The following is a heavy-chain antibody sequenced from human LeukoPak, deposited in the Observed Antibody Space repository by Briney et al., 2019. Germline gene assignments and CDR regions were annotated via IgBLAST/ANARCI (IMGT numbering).Heavy chain of an antibody. J-gene: IGHJ4*02. D-gene: IGHD4-17*01. Sequence: GGSLRLSCAASGFTFSNAWMTWVRQAPGKGLEWVGRIKSITAGGTTDYAAPVKGRFTISRDDSKNTLYLQMNSLKSEDTAVYCCTKDYGLDYWGQGSVVTVSS. CDR1: GFTFSNAW. CDR3: TKDYGLDY. CDR2: IKSITAGGTT. V-gene: IGHV3-15*01.